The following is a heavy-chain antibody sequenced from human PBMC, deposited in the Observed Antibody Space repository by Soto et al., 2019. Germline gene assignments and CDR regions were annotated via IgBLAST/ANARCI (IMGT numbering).Heavy chain of an antibody. J-gene: IGHJ5*02. CDR3: ARSSQLVQGYNWFDP. CDR2: IYYSGST. Sequence: SETLSLTCTVSGGSVSSGSYYWSWIRQPRGKGLEWIGYIYYSGSTNYNPSLKSRVTISVDTSKNQFSLKLSSVTAADTAVYYCARSSQLVQGYNWFDPWRQATLVTVSS. CDR1: GGSVSSGSYY. D-gene: IGHD6-13*01. V-gene: IGHV4-61*01.